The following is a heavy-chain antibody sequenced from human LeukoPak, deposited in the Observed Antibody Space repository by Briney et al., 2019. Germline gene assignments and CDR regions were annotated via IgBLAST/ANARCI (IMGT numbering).Heavy chain of an antibody. CDR3: ARGLDRSSWRFDY. D-gene: IGHD6-13*01. CDR2: IKQDGSEK. Sequence: GGSLRLSCAASGFTFSSYWMSWVRQAPGKGLEWVANIKQDGSEKYYGDSVKGRFTISRDNAKNSLYLKMNSLRAEDTAVYYCARGLDRSSWRFDYWGQGTLVPVSS. V-gene: IGHV3-7*01. CDR1: GFTFSSYW. J-gene: IGHJ4*02.